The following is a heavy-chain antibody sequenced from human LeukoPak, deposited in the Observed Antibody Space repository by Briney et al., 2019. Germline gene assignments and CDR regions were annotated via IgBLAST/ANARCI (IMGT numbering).Heavy chain of an antibody. Sequence: GGSLRLSCAASGFTFTSYWMSWVRQAPGKGLEWVANIKQDGSEKYYVDSVKGRFTISRDNAKKSLYPQMNSLRAEDTAVYYCATIVVVSSSLEDYWGQGTLVTVSS. CDR1: GFTFTSYW. V-gene: IGHV3-7*03. J-gene: IGHJ4*02. CDR2: IKQDGSEK. CDR3: ATIVVVSSSLEDY. D-gene: IGHD3-22*01.